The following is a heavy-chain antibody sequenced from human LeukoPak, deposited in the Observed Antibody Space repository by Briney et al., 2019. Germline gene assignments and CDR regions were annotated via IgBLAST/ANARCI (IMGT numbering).Heavy chain of an antibody. D-gene: IGHD6-6*01. J-gene: IGHJ3*02. CDR2: IYRSGST. Sequence: KPSETLSLTCAVSGYSISSGYYWGWIRQPPGKGLEWIGSIYRSGSTYYNPSLNSRVTISVDPSKNQFSLKLSSVTAADTAVYYCARTRARPSAFDIWGQGTMVTVSS. CDR1: GYSISSGYY. CDR3: ARTRARPSAFDI. V-gene: IGHV4-38-2*01.